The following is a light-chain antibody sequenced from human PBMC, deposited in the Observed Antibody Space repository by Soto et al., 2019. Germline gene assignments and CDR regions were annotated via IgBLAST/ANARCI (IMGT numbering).Light chain of an antibody. CDR1: SSNIGPDYD. J-gene: IGLJ1*01. V-gene: IGLV1-40*01. CDR2: RNY. Sequence: QSVLTQPPSVSGAPGQTVTISCTGSSSNIGPDYDVHWYQQLPGTAPKLLIFRNYNRPSGVPDRFSGSKSGTSASLAITGLQAEDEADYYCQSYDRSLRACVFGTGTKLTVL. CDR3: QSYDRSLRACV.